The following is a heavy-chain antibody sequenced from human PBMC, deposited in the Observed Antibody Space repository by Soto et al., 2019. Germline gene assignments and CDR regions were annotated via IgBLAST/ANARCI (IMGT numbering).Heavy chain of an antibody. Sequence: GGSLRLSCETSGFTFASASMSWVRQAPGKGLEWVSSVTPSGDATYSADSVKGRFTISRDNSKNTLYLQMNSLRVEDTAVYYCAKLTTSWGQGTLVTVSS. CDR3: AKLTTS. J-gene: IGHJ5*02. CDR1: GFTFASAS. CDR2: VTPSGDAT. V-gene: IGHV3-23*01.